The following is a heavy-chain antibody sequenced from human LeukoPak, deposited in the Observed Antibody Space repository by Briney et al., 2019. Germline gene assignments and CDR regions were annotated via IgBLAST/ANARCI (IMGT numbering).Heavy chain of an antibody. CDR1: GFTSSSYA. CDR3: ARDHVLRFLEWSPYFDY. J-gene: IGHJ4*02. CDR2: ISYDGSNK. Sequence: GGSLRLSCAASGFTSSSYAMHWVRQAPGKGLEWVAVISYDGSNKYYADSVKGRFTISRDNSKNTLYLQMNSLRAEDTAVYYCARDHVLRFLEWSPYFDYWGQGTLVTVSS. D-gene: IGHD3-3*01. V-gene: IGHV3-30*04.